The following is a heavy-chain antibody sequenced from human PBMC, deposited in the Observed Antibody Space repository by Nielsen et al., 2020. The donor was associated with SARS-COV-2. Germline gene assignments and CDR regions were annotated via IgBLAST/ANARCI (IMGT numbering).Heavy chain of an antibody. CDR3: ARDRGNNYGMDV. V-gene: IGHV4-30-4*01. D-gene: IGHD5-12*01. CDR2: INYSGST. CDR1: GDSSSSGDYY. Sequence: SETLSLTCTVSGDSSSSGDYYWSWIRQPPGKGLEWIGHINYSGSTSYNPSLKSRVIMPIDTSKNQFSLMLSSVTAADTAVYYCARDRGNNYGMDVWGHGTTVIVSS. J-gene: IGHJ6*02.